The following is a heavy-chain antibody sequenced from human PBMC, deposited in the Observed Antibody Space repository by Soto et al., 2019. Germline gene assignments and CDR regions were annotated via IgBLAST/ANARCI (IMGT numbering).Heavy chain of an antibody. Sequence: QVQLVQSGAEVKKPGSSVKVSCKASGGTFSSYAISWVRQAPGQGLQWMGGIISIFGTGDYPQKFQGRVTLNANETTRKAYMGLSSLRSDDTAVYDCASHSGRSPEGRSYYGMDVWGQGTTVTVS. V-gene: IGHV1-69*12. CDR1: GGTFSSYA. CDR2: IISIFGTG. CDR3: ASHSGRSPEGRSYYGMDV. J-gene: IGHJ6*02. D-gene: IGHD1-26*01.